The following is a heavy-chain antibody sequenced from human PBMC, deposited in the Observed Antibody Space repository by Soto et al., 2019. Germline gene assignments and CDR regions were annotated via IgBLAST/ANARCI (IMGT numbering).Heavy chain of an antibody. CDR3: ARGDSTPCGLGACAFSGNHQLIV. Sequence: ASVKVSGKASGYSFTDYHVHWVRQAPGQGLEWLGRINPKSGGTSTAQKFQGRVTMTTDTSISTASMELTRLTSDDTAIYYCARGDSTPCGLGACAFSGNHQLIVWG. D-gene: IGHD2-2*01. J-gene: IGHJ6*02. CDR1: GYSFTDYH. CDR2: INPKSGGT. V-gene: IGHV1-2*06.